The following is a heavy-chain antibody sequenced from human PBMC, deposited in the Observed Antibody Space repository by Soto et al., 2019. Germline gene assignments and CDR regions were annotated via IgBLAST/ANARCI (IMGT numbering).Heavy chain of an antibody. D-gene: IGHD2-15*01. V-gene: IGHV1-69*12. CDR1: GGTFSSYA. J-gene: IGHJ2*01. CDR3: AVGVAGGYVDS. CDR2: IIPIFGTA. Sequence: QVQLVQSGAEVKKPGSSVKVSCKASGGTFSSYAISWVRQAPGQGLEWMGGIIPIFGTANYAQKFQGRVTITVDEATGTAYMALSSGRSEDTAVYYCAVGVAGGYVDSWGRGSLVPVSS.